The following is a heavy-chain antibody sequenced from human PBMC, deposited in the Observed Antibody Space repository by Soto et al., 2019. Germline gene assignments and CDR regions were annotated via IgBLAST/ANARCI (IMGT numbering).Heavy chain of an antibody. Sequence: PSETLSLTCAVSGGSISSGGYSWNWIRQPPGKGLEWIGYIYHSGGTYYNPSLKSRVAISVDKSKNQFSLKLSSVTAADTAVYYCARDSLTGYYFDYWGQGMLVT. CDR1: GGSISSGGYS. V-gene: IGHV4-30-2*01. D-gene: IGHD3-9*01. CDR2: IYHSGGT. J-gene: IGHJ4*02. CDR3: ARDSLTGYYFDY.